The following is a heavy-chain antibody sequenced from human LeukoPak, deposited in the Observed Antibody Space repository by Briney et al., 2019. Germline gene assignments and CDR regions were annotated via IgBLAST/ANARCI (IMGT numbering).Heavy chain of an antibody. Sequence: GASVKVSCKASGYTFTSYYVHWVRQAPGQGLEWMGIINPSGGNTTYAQKFQGRVTMTRDTSTSTVYMELSSPRSEDTAVYYCARETGMTPPNYYYYGMDVWGQGTTVTVSS. V-gene: IGHV1-46*01. CDR3: ARETGMTPPNYYYYGMDV. J-gene: IGHJ6*02. D-gene: IGHD1-14*01. CDR1: GYTFTSYY. CDR2: INPSGGNT.